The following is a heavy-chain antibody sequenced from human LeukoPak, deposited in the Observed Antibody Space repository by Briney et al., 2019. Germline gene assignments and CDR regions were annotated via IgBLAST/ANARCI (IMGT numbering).Heavy chain of an antibody. Sequence: SVKVSRKASGGTFSSYAISWVRQAPGQGLEWMGGIIPIFGTANYAQKFQGRVTITTDESTSTAYMELSSLRSEDTAVYYCARAHGSGSYYNVYWFDPWGQGTLVTVSS. CDR2: IIPIFGTA. D-gene: IGHD3-10*01. CDR3: ARAHGSGSYYNVYWFDP. J-gene: IGHJ5*02. CDR1: GGTFSSYA. V-gene: IGHV1-69*05.